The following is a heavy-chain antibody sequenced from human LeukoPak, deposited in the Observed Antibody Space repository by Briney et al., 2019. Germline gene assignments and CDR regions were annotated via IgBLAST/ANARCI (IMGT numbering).Heavy chain of an antibody. CDR3: ARGYYGSGNDY. CDR2: INHSGST. CDR1: GGSFSGYY. Sequence: KTSETLSLTCAVSGGSFSGYYWSWIRQPPRKGLEWIGEINHSGSTNYNPSLKSRVTISVDTSKNQFSLKLSSVTAADTAVYYCARGYYGSGNDYWGQGTLVTVSS. V-gene: IGHV4-34*01. J-gene: IGHJ4*02. D-gene: IGHD3-10*01.